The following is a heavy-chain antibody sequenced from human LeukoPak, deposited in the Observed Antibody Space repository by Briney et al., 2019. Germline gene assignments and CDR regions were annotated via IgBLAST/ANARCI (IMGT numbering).Heavy chain of an antibody. D-gene: IGHD1-7*01. J-gene: IGHJ4*02. CDR2: IYHSGST. CDR1: GGSISSGGYY. V-gene: IGHV4-31*03. Sequence: SETLSLTCTVSGGSISSGGYYWSWIRQHPGKGLEWIGYIYHSGSTYYNPSLKSRVTISVDRSKNQFSLKLSSVTAADTAVYYCARTREELELDYWGQGTLVTVSS. CDR3: ARTREELELDY.